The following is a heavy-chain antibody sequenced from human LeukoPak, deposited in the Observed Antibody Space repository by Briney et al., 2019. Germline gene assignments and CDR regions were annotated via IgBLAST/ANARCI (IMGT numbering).Heavy chain of an antibody. V-gene: IGHV3-23*01. J-gene: IGHJ5*02. CDR1: GFTISSYA. CDR3: AKDFVFGSGWPNWFDP. CDR2: VSGSGGST. D-gene: IGHD6-19*01. Sequence: GGSLRLSCAASGFTISSYAMSWVRQAPGKGLEWVSAVSGSGGSTYYADSVKGRFTISRDNSKNTLYLQMNSLRAEDTAVYYCAKDFVFGSGWPNWFDPWAQGTLVTVSS.